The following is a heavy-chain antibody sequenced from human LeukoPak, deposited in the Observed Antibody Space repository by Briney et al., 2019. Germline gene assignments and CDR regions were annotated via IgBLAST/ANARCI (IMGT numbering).Heavy chain of an antibody. J-gene: IGHJ5*02. Sequence: ASVTVSCKASGYTFTSHYMHWVRQAPGQGLEWMGWINPNSGGTNYAQKFQGRVTMTRDTSISTAYMELSRLRSDDTAVYYCAAGVRMPRNWFDPWGQGTLVTVSS. CDR3: AAGVRMPRNWFDP. V-gene: IGHV1-2*02. CDR2: INPNSGGT. CDR1: GYTFTSHY. D-gene: IGHD3-10*01.